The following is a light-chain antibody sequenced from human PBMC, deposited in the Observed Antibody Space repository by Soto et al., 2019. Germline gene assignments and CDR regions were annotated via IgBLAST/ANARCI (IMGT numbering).Light chain of an antibody. J-gene: IGKJ1*01. Sequence: EIVLTQSPGTLSLSPGERATLSCRASQSVTSYYLAWYQQKPGQAPRLLIYGASRRATDIPERFSGSGSGTDCTLSISRLEPEDFAVYYCHQRQSWPRTFGQWTKVDIK. CDR1: QSVTSYY. CDR3: HQRQSWPRT. V-gene: IGKV3D-20*02. CDR2: GAS.